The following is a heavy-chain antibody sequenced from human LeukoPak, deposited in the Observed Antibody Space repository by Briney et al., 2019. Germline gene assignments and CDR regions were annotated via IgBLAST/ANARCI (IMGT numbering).Heavy chain of an antibody. CDR2: INANSGGI. CDR1: GYIFTAYY. V-gene: IGHV1-2*02. J-gene: IGHJ4*02. D-gene: IGHD3-10*01. Sequence: GASVKVSCKASGYIFTAYYMHWVRQAPGQGLEWMGWINANSGGINYAQKFQGRVTMTRDTSISTAYMELSSLRSEDTAVYYCAISRGYWGQGTLVTVSS. CDR3: AISRGY.